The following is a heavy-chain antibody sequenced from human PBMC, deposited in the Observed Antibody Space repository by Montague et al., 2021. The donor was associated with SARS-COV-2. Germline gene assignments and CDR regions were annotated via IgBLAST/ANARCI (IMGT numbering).Heavy chain of an antibody. CDR3: ARAYCGGDCHVGP. J-gene: IGHJ5*02. V-gene: IGHV4-59*01. CDR2: IYDSGSA. D-gene: IGHD2-21*02. CDR1: VGSISSYY. Sequence: SETLSLTCIVSVGSISSYYWTWIRQPPGKGLEWIGHIYDSGSAHYNPSLNSRSTISVDTSNNQFSLRLSSVTAADTAVYYCARAYCGGDCHVGPWGQGILVTVSS.